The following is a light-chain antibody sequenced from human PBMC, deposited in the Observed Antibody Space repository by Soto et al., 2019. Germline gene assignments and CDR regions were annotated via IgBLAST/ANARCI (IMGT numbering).Light chain of an antibody. CDR3: SSYTSSSTLSTYV. CDR1: SSDVGGYNY. V-gene: IGLV2-14*03. J-gene: IGLJ1*01. Sequence: QSGLTQPASVSVSPGQSITISCTGTSSDVGGYNYVSWYQHHPGKAPKLMIYDVSNRPSGVSNRFSGSKSGNTASLIISGPQAEDEADYYCSSYTSSSTLSTYVFGTGTKVTVL. CDR2: DVS.